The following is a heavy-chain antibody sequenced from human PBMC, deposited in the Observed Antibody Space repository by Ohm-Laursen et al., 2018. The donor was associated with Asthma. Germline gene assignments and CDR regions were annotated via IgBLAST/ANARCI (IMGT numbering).Heavy chain of an antibody. CDR2: IYSTGST. V-gene: IGHV4-59*01. J-gene: IGHJ4*02. Sequence: SVTLSRTCALSGASFSTYYWGWIPQPPGKGLERIGYIYSTGSTNYNPSLESRVTISIDTSTNQFSLKLSSVTAADTAVYYCARGHGYNLYWGQGTLVTVSS. D-gene: IGHD5-24*01. CDR1: GASFSTYY. CDR3: ARGHGYNLY.